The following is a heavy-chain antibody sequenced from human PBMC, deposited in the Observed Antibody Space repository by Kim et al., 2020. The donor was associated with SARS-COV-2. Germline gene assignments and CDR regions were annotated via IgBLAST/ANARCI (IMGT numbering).Heavy chain of an antibody. Sequence: GGSLRLSCAASGFTFSTYAMTWVRQAPGKGLEWVSTVSRTGATTNYADSVRGRFTISRDSSKNILHLQMNSLRTDDTAVYFCAKEAGLVGVNLRRYYFDSWGQGTLVTVSS. CDR3: AKEAGLVGVNLRRYYFDS. CDR2: VSRTGATT. V-gene: IGHV3-23*01. D-gene: IGHD1-26*01. J-gene: IGHJ4*02. CDR1: GFTFSTYA.